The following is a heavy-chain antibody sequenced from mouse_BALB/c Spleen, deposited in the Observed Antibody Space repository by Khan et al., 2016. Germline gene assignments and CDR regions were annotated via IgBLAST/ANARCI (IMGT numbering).Heavy chain of an antibody. CDR3: ATTVVAHRFGY. V-gene: IGHV3-2*02. CDR2: ISYSGST. D-gene: IGHD1-1*01. Sequence: EVQLQESGPGLVKPSQSLSLTCTVTGYSITSDYAWNWIRQFPGNKLYWMGYISYSGSTSYNPSLKSRISITRDTSKNQFFLQLNSVTTEDTATXYCATTVVAHRFGYWGQGTLVTVSA. CDR1: GYSITSDYA. J-gene: IGHJ3*01.